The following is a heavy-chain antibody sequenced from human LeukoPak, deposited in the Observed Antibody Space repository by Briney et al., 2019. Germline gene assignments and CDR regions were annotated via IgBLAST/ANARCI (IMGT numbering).Heavy chain of an antibody. J-gene: IGHJ6*03. D-gene: IGHD2-15*01. V-gene: IGHV3-30*18. Sequence: PGRSLRLSCAASGFTFSSYGMHWVRQAPGKGLEWVAVISYDGSNKYYADSVKGRFTISRDNSKNTLYLQMNSLRAEDTAVYYCAKDSNIVVVVAATYMDVWGKGTTVTVSS. CDR1: GFTFSSYG. CDR3: AKDSNIVVVVAATYMDV. CDR2: ISYDGSNK.